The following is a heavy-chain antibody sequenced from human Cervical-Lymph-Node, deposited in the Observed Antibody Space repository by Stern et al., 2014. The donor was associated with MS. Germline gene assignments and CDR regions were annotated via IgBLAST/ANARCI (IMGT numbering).Heavy chain of an antibody. CDR1: GGSFSDYY. J-gene: IGHJ4*02. CDR2: INHSGDT. V-gene: IGHV4-34*01. Sequence: QVQLQQWGAGLLKPSETLSLTCGVSGGSFSDYYWSWIRQAPGKGLEWIGEINHSGDTNYNPSLKSRVSLSVDTSKNQFSLKLISVTAADTSVYYCARGPQHSSWYFPFDYWGQGTLVTVSS. CDR3: ARGPQHSSWYFPFDY. D-gene: IGHD6-13*01.